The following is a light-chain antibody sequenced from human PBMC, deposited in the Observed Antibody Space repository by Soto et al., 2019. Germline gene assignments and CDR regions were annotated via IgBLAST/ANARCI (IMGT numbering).Light chain of an antibody. CDR1: SSNIGSYP. CDR3: AAWDDSLSGRV. J-gene: IGLJ2*01. CDR2: TNN. Sequence: QSVLTQPPSASGTPGQRVTISCSGSSSNIGSYPVNWYQQLPGTAPKLLIYTNNQRPSGVPDRFSGSKSGTSASLAISGLHSEDEADYYCAAWDDSLSGRVFGGGTQLTVL. V-gene: IGLV1-44*01.